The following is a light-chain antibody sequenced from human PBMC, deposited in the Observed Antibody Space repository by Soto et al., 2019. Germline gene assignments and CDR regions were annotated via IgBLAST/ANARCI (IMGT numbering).Light chain of an antibody. V-gene: IGKV1-8*01. CDR1: QDIGTY. J-gene: IGKJ5*01. Sequence: AIRMTQSPSSFSASTSARVAITGRATQDIGTYLASYHQIPGKAPKNLIYDASTLQPGVPSRFSGSGSGTDLSLTISYLQSADYGTYYCQQYNSYQIAFGQGTRLEIK. CDR3: QQYNSYQIA. CDR2: DAS.